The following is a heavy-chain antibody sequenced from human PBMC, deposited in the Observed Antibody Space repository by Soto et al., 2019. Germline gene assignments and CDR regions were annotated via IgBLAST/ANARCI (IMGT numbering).Heavy chain of an antibody. CDR3: ARGVYDFLSGHRKGLEF. D-gene: IGHD3-3*01. CDR1: GFTFSDSA. V-gene: IGHV3-73*02. CDR2: IRSKANSYAT. Sequence: EVQLVESGGGLVQPGGSLKLCCAASGFTFSDSAMHWVRQASGKGLEWVGHIRSKANSYATAYAVSVKGRFTMSRDDSRKTAYQQIISLKTEDTGDFYCARGVYDFLSGHRKGLEFWGQGTVVTVSS. J-gene: IGHJ4*02.